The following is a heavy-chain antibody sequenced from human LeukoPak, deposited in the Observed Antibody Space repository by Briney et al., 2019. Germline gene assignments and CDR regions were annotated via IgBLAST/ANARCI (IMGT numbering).Heavy chain of an antibody. CDR1: GYTSTGYY. CDR2: INPNSGGT. CDR3: ARGRRTPLLWFGDGEFDY. Sequence: ASVKVSCKASGYTSTGYYMHWVRQAPGQGLEWMGWINPNSGGTNYAQKFQGWVTMTRDTSISTAYMELSRLRSDDTAVYYCARGRRTPLLWFGDGEFDYWGQGTLVTVSS. J-gene: IGHJ4*02. V-gene: IGHV1-2*04. D-gene: IGHD3-10*01.